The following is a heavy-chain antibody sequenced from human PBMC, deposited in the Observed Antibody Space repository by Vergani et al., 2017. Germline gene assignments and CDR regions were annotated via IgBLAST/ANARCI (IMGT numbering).Heavy chain of an antibody. V-gene: IGHV3-23*04. CDR2: VSGSSATP. CDR1: GFSFPGYA. J-gene: IGHJ4*02. D-gene: IGHD3-22*01. CDR3: AEDSFPGYYDSSGYCVY. Sequence: EVDLVESGGGLAQPGGSLRLSCEASGFSFPGYAMSWVRQAPGKGLEWVSSVSGSSATPYYADSVKGRFIISSDNSKNTMFLQMNNLSAEDTAVYYCAEDSFPGYYDSSGYCVYWGQGTLVTVSS.